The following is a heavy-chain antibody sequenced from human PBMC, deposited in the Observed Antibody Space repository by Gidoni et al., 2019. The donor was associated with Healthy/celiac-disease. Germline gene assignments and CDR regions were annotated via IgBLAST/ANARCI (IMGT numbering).Heavy chain of an antibody. CDR3: TTDHWNEGLDD. J-gene: IGHJ4*02. D-gene: IGHD1-1*01. CDR1: GFTFINSW. Sequence: EVQLVESGGGLVKPGGSLRLSCSASGFTFINSWMSWVRQAPGKVLEGVGRIKSKTDGGTTDYAAPVKGRFTISRDDSKNTLYLQMNSLKTEDTAVDYCTTDHWNEGLDDWGQGTLVTVSS. V-gene: IGHV3-15*01. CDR2: IKSKTDGGTT.